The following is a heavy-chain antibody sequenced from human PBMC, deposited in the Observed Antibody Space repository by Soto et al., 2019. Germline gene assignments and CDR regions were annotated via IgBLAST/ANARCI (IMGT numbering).Heavy chain of an antibody. CDR2: ISSSSSSI. CDR1: GFTFSRYS. J-gene: IGHJ3*01. D-gene: IGHD2-21*01. Sequence: ASGGGLVKPGGSLRLSCAASGFTFSRYSMNWVRQAPGKGLEWVSSISSSSSSIYYADSVKCRFTISRDNAKNSLYLQMNSLRAEDTAVDYCASPYGGGPHWGQGTLVPVSS. CDR3: ASPYGGGPH. V-gene: IGHV3-21*01.